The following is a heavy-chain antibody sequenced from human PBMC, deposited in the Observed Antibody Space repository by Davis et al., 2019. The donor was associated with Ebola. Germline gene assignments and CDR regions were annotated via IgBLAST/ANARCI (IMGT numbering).Heavy chain of an antibody. D-gene: IGHD6-19*01. CDR1: GGSFSGYY. CDR2: INHSGST. CDR3: AKLNSDSSGWYGIDY. V-gene: IGHV4-34*01. Sequence: SETLSLTCAVYGGSFSGYYWSWIRQPPGKGLEWIGEINHSGSTNYNPSLKSRVTISVDTSKNQFSLKLSSVTAADTAVYYCAKLNSDSSGWYGIDYWGQGTLVTVSS. J-gene: IGHJ4*02.